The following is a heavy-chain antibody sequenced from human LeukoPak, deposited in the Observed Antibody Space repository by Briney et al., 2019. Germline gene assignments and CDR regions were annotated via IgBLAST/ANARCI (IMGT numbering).Heavy chain of an antibody. CDR3: ARDGPSSSRYQLPINWFDP. CDR2: ISGSGGST. J-gene: IGHJ5*01. V-gene: IGHV3-23*01. D-gene: IGHD2-2*01. CDR1: GFTFSSYA. Sequence: PGGSLRLSCATSGFTFSSYAMSWVRQAPGKGLEWVSGISGSGGSTFYADSVKGRFTISRDNSKNTLYLQMNSLRAEDTAVYYCARDGPSSSRYQLPINWFDPWGQGTLVTVSS.